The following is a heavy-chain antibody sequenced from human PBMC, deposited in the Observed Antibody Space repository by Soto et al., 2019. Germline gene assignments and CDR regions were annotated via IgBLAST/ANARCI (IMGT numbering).Heavy chain of an antibody. CDR3: ARQPGFYDRSGSFDY. J-gene: IGHJ4*02. V-gene: IGHV4-39*01. CDR1: GGSVSTSSFY. Sequence: QLQLQESGPGLVKPSETLSLTCTVSGGSVSTSSFYWGWIRQPPRKGLEWIGTIYYSGTTYYNPSLKSRATVSVDTSKNQFSLRLSSVTAADTAVYYCARQPGFYDRSGSFDYWGQGTLVTVAS. D-gene: IGHD3-22*01. CDR2: IYYSGTT.